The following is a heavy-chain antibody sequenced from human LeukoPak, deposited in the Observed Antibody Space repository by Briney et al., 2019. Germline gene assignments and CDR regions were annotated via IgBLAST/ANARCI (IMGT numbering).Heavy chain of an antibody. CDR2: ISYDGSNK. V-gene: IGHV3-30*18. Sequence: GRSLRLSCAASGFTFSSYGMHWVRQAPGKGLEWVAVISYDGSNKYYADSVKGRFTISRDNSKNTLYLQMNSLRAEDTAVYYCAKGALWFGELSDYWGQGTLVTVSS. CDR3: AKGALWFGELSDY. D-gene: IGHD3-10*01. CDR1: GFTFSSYG. J-gene: IGHJ4*02.